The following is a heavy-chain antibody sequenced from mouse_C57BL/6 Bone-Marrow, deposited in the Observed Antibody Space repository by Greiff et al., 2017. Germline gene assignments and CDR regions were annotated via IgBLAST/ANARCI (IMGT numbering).Heavy chain of an antibody. CDR3: AGRNWDGGYYFDY. CDR2: ISSGSSTI. V-gene: IGHV5-17*01. CDR1: GFTFSDYG. D-gene: IGHD4-1*01. Sequence: EVKLMESGGGLVKPGGSLKLSCAASGFTFSDYGMHWVRQAPEKGLEWVAYISSGSSTIYYADTVKGRFTISRDNAKHTLFLQMTSLRSEDTAMYYCAGRNWDGGYYFDYWGQGTTLTVSS. J-gene: IGHJ2*01.